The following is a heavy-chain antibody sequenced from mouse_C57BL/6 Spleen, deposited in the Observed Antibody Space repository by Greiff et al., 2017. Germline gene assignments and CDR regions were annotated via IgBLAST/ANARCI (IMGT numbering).Heavy chain of an antibody. CDR3: GGEEGTRVAGYFDV. CDR1: GYTFTDYY. Sequence: QVQLQQSGAELVRPGASVKLSCKASGYTFTDYYINWVKQRPGQGLEWIARIYPGSGNTYYNEKFKGKATLTAEKSSSTAYMQLRSLTSEDAAVFVCGGEEGTRVAGYFDVWGTGTTVTVSS. V-gene: IGHV1-76*01. CDR2: IYPGSGNT. D-gene: IGHD1-1*01. J-gene: IGHJ1*03.